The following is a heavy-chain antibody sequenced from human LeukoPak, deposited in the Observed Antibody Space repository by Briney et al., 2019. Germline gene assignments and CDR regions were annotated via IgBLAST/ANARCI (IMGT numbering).Heavy chain of an antibody. CDR3: ARGSYGLGGFWDCYFDY. J-gene: IGHJ4*02. CDR1: GDSVSSNGAT. D-gene: IGHD3/OR15-3a*01. V-gene: IGHV6-1*01. CDR2: TYYRTQWYS. Sequence: SQTLSLTCAISGDSVSSNGATWNWIRQSPSRGLQWLGRTYYRTQWYSDYAVSVQSRIIVNRDTSRNHFSLQLNSVTPEDTAVYYCARGSYGLGGFWDCYFDYWGQGALVTVSS.